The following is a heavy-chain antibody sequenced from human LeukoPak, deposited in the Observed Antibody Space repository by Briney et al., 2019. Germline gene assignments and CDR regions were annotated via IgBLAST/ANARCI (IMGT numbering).Heavy chain of an antibody. CDR2: ISSSGSTI. CDR3: ARAAYDYDLYYFDY. V-gene: IGHV3-11*04. J-gene: IGHJ4*02. Sequence: GGSLRLSCAASGFTFSDYYMSWIRQAPGKGLEWVSYISSSGSTIYYADSVKGRFTISRDNAKNSLYLQMNSLRAEDTAVYYCARAAYDYDLYYFDYWGQGTLVTVSS. CDR1: GFTFSDYY. D-gene: IGHD3-16*01.